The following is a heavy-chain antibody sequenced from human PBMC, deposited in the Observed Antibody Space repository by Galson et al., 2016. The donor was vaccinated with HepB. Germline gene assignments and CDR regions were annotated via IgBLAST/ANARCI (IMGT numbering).Heavy chain of an antibody. J-gene: IGHJ6*02. V-gene: IGHV3-23*01. CDR2: ISGSINAT. D-gene: IGHD3-10*01. Sequence: SLRLSCAAPGFTFTNYAMTWVRQAPGKGLQWVSGISGSINATYYADSVKGRFIISRDDSKNTLYLQMHSLRAEDTALYYCAKLPSRYYGSGAGYGMDIWGQGTTVTVSS. CDR3: AKLPSRYYGSGAGYGMDI. CDR1: GFTFTNYA.